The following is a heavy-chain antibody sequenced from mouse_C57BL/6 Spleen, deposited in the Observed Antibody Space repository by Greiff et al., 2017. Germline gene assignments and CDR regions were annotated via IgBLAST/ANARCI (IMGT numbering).Heavy chain of an antibody. V-gene: IGHV1-61*01. Sequence: QVQLQQSGAELVRPGSSVKLSCKASGYTFTSYWMDWVKQRPGQGLEWIGNIYPSDSETHYNQKFKDKATLTVDKSSSTAYMQLSSLTSEDSAVYYCARGRGDYDVAWFAYWGQGTLVTVSA. J-gene: IGHJ3*01. CDR3: ARGRGDYDVAWFAY. D-gene: IGHD2-4*01. CDR2: IYPSDSET. CDR1: GYTFTSYW.